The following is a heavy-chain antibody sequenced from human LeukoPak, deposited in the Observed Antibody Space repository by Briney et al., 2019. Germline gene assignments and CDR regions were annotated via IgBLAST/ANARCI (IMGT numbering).Heavy chain of an antibody. V-gene: IGHV3-30-3*01. CDR2: ISYDGSNK. J-gene: IGHJ6*02. CDR3: ARGPYSSSWYRRSHYYYYGMDV. D-gene: IGHD6-13*01. CDR1: GFTFSSYA. Sequence: QTGGSLRLSCAASGFTFSSYAMHWVRQAPGKGLEWVAVISYDGSNKYYADSVKGRFTISRDNSKNTLYLQMNSLRAEDTAVYYCARGPYSSSWYRRSHYYYYGMDVWGQGTTVTVSS.